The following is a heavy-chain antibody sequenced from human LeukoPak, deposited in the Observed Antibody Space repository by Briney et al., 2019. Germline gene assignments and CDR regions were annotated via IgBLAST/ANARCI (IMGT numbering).Heavy chain of an antibody. Sequence: KAWGSLRLSCGASGFTFSNYNMNWVRQAPGEGLEWVSSINSRSTYIFYADSVMGRFTISRDNAKNSLFLQMNSLRAEDTAVYYCARDETNGFDSWGQGTLVTVSS. V-gene: IGHV3-21*01. D-gene: IGHD1-14*01. CDR2: INSRSTYI. CDR1: GFTFSNYN. CDR3: ARDETNGFDS. J-gene: IGHJ5*01.